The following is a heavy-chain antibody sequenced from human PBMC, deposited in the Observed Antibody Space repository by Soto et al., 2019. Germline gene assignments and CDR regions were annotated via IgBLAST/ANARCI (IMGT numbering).Heavy chain of an antibody. CDR3: AKESRGDGFWSGYYNYYGMDV. CDR1: GFTLSNYG. D-gene: IGHD3-3*01. Sequence: QVQLVASGGGVVQPGRSLRLSCAASGFTLSNYGMHWVRQAPGKGLEWVAVISYDGSNRYYTDSVKGRFTISRDNSKNTLSLQMNSLRAEDTAVYYCAKESRGDGFWSGYYNYYGMDVWGQGTTVAVSS. CDR2: ISYDGSNR. V-gene: IGHV3-30*18. J-gene: IGHJ6*02.